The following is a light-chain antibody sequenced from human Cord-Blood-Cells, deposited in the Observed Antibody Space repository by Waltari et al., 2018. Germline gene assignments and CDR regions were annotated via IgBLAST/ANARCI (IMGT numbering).Light chain of an antibody. CDR3: QQSYSTPYT. V-gene: IGKV1-39*01. CDR2: AAS. CDR1: QSISSY. Sequence: DIQMTQSPSSLSASVGDRVTITCRARQSISSYLNWYQQKPGKAPKLLIYAASSFQSGVPSRVSGSGSGTDFTLTISSLQPEDFATYYCQQSYSTPYTFGQGTKLEIK. J-gene: IGKJ2*01.